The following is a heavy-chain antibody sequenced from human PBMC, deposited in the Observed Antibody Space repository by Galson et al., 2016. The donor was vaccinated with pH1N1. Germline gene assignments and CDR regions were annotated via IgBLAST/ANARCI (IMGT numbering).Heavy chain of an antibody. D-gene: IGHD2-21*02. V-gene: IGHV1-69*10. CDR2: IIPVLDIR. CDR3: ARATVSGGDCSSGECH. Sequence: SVKVSCKASGDTFSNYAISWVRQTPGHGLEWMGGIIPVLDIRNYARKFQDRLTIIADVSTSTAYMQLSSLTSEDTAVYYCARATVSGGDCSSGECHWGQGTLITVSS. J-gene: IGHJ4*02. CDR1: GDTFSNYA.